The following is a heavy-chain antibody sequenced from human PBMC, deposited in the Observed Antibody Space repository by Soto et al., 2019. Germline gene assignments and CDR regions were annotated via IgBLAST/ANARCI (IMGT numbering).Heavy chain of an antibody. V-gene: IGHV4-59*08. D-gene: IGHD4-17*01. Sequence: PSETLSLTCTVSGGPITIYYWSWLRQAPGKGLEWIGYIFYPGSTNYNPSLKSRVTISVDTSKNQFSLKLSSVTAADTAVYYCARRYGPGFDPWGQGTLVTVSS. CDR3: ARRYGPGFDP. J-gene: IGHJ5*02. CDR1: GGPITIYY. CDR2: IFYPGST.